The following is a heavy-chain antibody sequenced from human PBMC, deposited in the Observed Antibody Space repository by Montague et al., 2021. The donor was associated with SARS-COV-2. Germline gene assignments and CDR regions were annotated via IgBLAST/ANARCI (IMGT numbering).Heavy chain of an antibody. V-gene: IGHV2-70*01. D-gene: IGHD3-9*01. Sequence: PALGTPTQTLTLTCTFSGFSLSTSGMCVSWIRQPPGKALEWLALIDWDDDKYYSTSLKTRLTISKDTSKNQVVLTMTNMDPVDTATYYCARIRDYDILTGSYSGFDYWGQGTLVTVSS. CDR3: ARIRDYDILTGSYSGFDY. J-gene: IGHJ4*02. CDR2: IDWDDDK. CDR1: GFSLSTSGMC.